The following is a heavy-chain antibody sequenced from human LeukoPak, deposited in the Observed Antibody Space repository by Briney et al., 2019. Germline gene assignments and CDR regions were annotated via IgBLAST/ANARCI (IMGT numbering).Heavy chain of an antibody. V-gene: IGHV3-21*01. D-gene: IGHD3-16*01. CDR1: GFTFSSYS. Sequence: GGSLRLSCAASGFTFSSYSMNWVRQAPGKGLEWVSSISSSSSYIYYADSVEGRITISRDNSMNTLYLQMNSLRAEDTAVYYCAKVRWGSDNALDSWGQGTLVTGSS. CDR2: ISSSSSYI. J-gene: IGHJ4*02. CDR3: AKVRWGSDNALDS.